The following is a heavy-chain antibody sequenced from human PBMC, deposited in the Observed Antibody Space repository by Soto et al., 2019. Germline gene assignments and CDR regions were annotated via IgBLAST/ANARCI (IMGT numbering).Heavy chain of an antibody. Sequence: EVQLVESGGGLVKPGGSLRLSCAASGFTFSSYSMNWVRKAPGKGLEWVSSISSSSSYIYYADSVKGRFTTSRDNAKNSLYRQMNSRRAEDTAVYYWARMGSQRYYYYGMDVWGQGTTVTVSS. V-gene: IGHV3-21*01. CDR1: GFTFSSYS. CDR2: ISSSSSYI. D-gene: IGHD6-25*01. J-gene: IGHJ6*02. CDR3: ARMGSQRYYYYGMDV.